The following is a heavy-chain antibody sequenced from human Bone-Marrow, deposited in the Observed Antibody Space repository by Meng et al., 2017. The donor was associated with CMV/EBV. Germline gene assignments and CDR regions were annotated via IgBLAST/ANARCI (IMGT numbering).Heavy chain of an antibody. Sequence: GESLKISCAASGFTFSRFWMTWVRQAPGKGLEWVANIKQDGSEKYYVDSVKGRFTISRDNAENSLYLQMNSLRAEDTAVYYCARCSSTSCPFDYWGQGTLVTVSS. D-gene: IGHD2-2*01. CDR2: IKQDGSEK. V-gene: IGHV3-7*03. J-gene: IGHJ4*02. CDR3: ARCSSTSCPFDY. CDR1: GFTFSRFW.